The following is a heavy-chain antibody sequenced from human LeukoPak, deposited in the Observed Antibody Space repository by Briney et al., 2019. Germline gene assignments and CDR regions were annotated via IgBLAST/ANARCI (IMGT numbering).Heavy chain of an antibody. D-gene: IGHD2-8*02. CDR1: GDSVSSTDAA. CDR3: ARSTGWLNGH. Sequence: SQTLSLTCAISGDSVSSTDAAWNWIRQSPSRGLEWLGRTYYRSKWYSDYAVSVKGRITINPYTSKNQFSLHLKSVTPEASAVYYCARSTGWLNGHWGQGALVTVSS. V-gene: IGHV6-1*01. CDR2: TYYRSKWYS. J-gene: IGHJ4*02.